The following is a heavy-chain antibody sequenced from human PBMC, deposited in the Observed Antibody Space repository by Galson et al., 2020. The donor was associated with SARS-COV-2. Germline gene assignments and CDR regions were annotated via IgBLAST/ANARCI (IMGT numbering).Heavy chain of an antibody. D-gene: IGHD3-22*01. CDR3: ARDRRGYDSSGYVGFYYYYMDV. J-gene: IGHJ6*03. CDR1: GFTFSSYG. CDR2: IWYDGSNK. V-gene: IGHV3-33*01. Sequence: GGSLRLSCAASGFTFSSYGMHWVRQAPGKGLEWVAVIWYDGSNKYYADSVKGRFTISRDNSKNTLYLQMNSLRAEDTAVYYCARDRRGYDSSGYVGFYYYYMDVWGKGTTVTVSS.